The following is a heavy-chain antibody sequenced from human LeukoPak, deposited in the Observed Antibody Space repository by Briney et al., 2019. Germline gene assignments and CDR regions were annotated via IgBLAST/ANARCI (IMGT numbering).Heavy chain of an antibody. CDR3: AKGRAFDT. CDR1: GFTFDDYA. CDR2: ISWNSGSI. J-gene: IGHJ3*02. V-gene: IGHV3-9*01. Sequence: GRSLRLSCAASGFTFDDYAMHWVRQAPGKGLEWVSGISWNSGSIGYADSVKGRFTISRDNTKNSLYLQMNSLRAEDTALYYCAKGRAFDTWGQGTMVTVSS.